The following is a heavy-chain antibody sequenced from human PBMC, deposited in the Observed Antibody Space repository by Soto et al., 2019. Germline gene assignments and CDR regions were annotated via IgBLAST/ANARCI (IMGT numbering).Heavy chain of an antibody. J-gene: IGHJ4*02. CDR1: GFTFDDYA. Sequence: PGGSLRLSCAASGFTFDDYAMHWVRQAPGKGLEWVSVINWNAGSIGYADSVKGRFTISKDIAKNSLYLQVNSLRAEDTALYYCAKALSGYTYGPFDYWGRGTLVTVSS. V-gene: IGHV3-9*01. CDR3: AKALSGYTYGPFDY. D-gene: IGHD5-18*01. CDR2: INWNAGSI.